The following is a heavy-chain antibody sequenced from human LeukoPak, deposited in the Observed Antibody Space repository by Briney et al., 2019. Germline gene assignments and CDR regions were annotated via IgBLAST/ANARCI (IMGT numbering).Heavy chain of an antibody. Sequence: GGSLRLSCAASDFTFSTYGMSWVRQAPGKGLEWVSTVSSSGSYTYYADSVKGRFTISRDNSKNTVYLEVNSLRAENTAVYYCAKHRGSSGADARPAEYWGQGTLVTVSS. CDR3: AKHRGSSGADARPAEY. CDR1: DFTFSTYG. D-gene: IGHD5-12*01. V-gene: IGHV3-23*01. J-gene: IGHJ4*02. CDR2: VSSSGSYT.